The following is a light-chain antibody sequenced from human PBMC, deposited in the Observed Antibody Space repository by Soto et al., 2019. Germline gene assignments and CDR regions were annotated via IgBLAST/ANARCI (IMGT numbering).Light chain of an antibody. J-gene: IGKJ3*01. CDR2: PAS. CDR1: QGISNF. Sequence: DIQMTQSPSSLSASVGERVTITCRASQGISNFLAWYQQKPGQRPKLLVYPASSLQPGVPSRFSGSGSGTDFTLTISSLQPEDVATYYCQKYNSVPQTFCPGTAVDI. V-gene: IGKV1-27*01. CDR3: QKYNSVPQT.